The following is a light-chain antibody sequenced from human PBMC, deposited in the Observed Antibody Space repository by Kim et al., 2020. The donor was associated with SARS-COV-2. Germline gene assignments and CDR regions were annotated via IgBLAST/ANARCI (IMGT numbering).Light chain of an antibody. J-gene: IGLJ2*01. V-gene: IGLV1-51*01. CDR3: GAWDNSLSAGI. Sequence: GQKVTISFSGSSSNIGKNYVTWYHQFPGTAPKLLIYDKDKRAAGSPDRFFGSKSGTSATLGITGLQTGDEADYYCGAWDNSLSAGIFGGGTQLTVL. CDR2: DKD. CDR1: SSNIGKNY.